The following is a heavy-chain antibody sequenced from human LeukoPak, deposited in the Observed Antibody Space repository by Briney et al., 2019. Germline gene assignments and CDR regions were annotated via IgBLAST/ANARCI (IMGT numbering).Heavy chain of an antibody. J-gene: IGHJ4*02. V-gene: IGHV1-69*05. D-gene: IGHD3-22*01. CDR3: ARDKGYYYDSSGYSFDY. CDR2: IIPIFGTA. Sequence: SVKVSCKASGGTFSSYAISWVRQAPGQGLKWMGGIIPIFGTANYAQKFQGRVTITTDESTSTAYMELSSLRSEDTAVYYCARDKGYYYDSSGYSFDYWGQETLVTVSS. CDR1: GGTFSSYA.